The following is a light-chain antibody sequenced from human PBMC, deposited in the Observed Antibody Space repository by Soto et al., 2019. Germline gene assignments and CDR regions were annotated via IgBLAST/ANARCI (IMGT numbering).Light chain of an antibody. V-gene: IGKV3-15*01. CDR3: LQDIQWRT. CDR2: CVS. J-gene: IGKJ2*01. Sequence: EIVMTQSPATLSVSPGERATLSCRTSQNIGTDLAWYQHRPGRTPRILIYCVSTRATGVPARFSGSGSGTEFILTISSLQSEDFAVYYCLQDIQWRTFGQRTKLEVK. CDR1: QNIGTD.